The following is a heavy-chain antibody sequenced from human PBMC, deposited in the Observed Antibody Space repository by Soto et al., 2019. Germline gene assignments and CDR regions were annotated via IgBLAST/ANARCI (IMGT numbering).Heavy chain of an antibody. D-gene: IGHD3-22*01. V-gene: IGHV1-69*05. Sequence: SVKVSCKASGGTFSSYAISWVRQAPGQGLEWMGWINPICGTTDYAQKFQGRVTMTRNDSTSTAYMELSSLRSEDTAVYYCARGYYYDSSGYYYVGAFDIWGQGTMVTVSS. CDR3: ARGYYYDSSGYYYVGAFDI. CDR2: INPICGTT. CDR1: GGTFSSYA. J-gene: IGHJ3*02.